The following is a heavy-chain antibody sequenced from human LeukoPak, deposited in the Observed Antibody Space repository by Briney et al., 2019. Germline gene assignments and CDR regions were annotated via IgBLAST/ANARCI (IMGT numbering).Heavy chain of an antibody. Sequence: PGGSLRLSCAASGFTFRSYAIHWVRQAPGKGLEYVSTISSNGGSTYYANSVKGRFIISRDNSKNTVYLQMGSLRAEDMAVYYCAGGRDWGQGTLVTVSS. V-gene: IGHV3-64*01. J-gene: IGHJ4*02. CDR2: ISSNGGST. D-gene: IGHD1-26*01. CDR3: AGGRD. CDR1: GFTFRSYA.